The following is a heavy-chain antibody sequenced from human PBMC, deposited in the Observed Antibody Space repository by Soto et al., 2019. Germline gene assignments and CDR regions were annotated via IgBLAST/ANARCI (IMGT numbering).Heavy chain of an antibody. CDR2: TWHDGSNK. J-gene: IGHJ2*01. V-gene: IGHV3-33*01. Sequence: QVQLVESGGGVVQPGMSLTLSCGASGFSFSSYGMHWVRQAPGKGLEWVAVTWHDGSNKYDADSVKGRFTISRDNSKNTVHVQIDSLRAEDTAVYYCARDVIHGSGCLDLWGRGTPVTVSS. CDR1: GFSFSSYG. D-gene: IGHD3-10*01. CDR3: ARDVIHGSGCLDL.